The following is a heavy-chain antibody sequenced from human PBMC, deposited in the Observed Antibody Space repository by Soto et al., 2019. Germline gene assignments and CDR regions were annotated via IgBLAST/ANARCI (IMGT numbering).Heavy chain of an antibody. CDR3: ARSLMDV. CDR2: IFVSGRN. CDR1: GGSIRERGLY. Sequence: QMQLQESGPGLVKPSETLSLTCTVSGGSIRERGLYWGWIRQSPGKGLEWIGSIFVSGRNNYNPSLKSRVTMSIDASRNQFSLDLISVTAADTGVYYCARSLMDVWGNGTTVTVSS. V-gene: IGHV4-39*01. J-gene: IGHJ6*03.